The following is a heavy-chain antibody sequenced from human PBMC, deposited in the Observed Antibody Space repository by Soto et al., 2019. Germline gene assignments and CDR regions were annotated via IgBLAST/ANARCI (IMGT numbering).Heavy chain of an antibody. CDR2: ISSSSSTI. J-gene: IGHJ4*02. Sequence: EVQLVESGGGLVQPGGSLRLSCAASGFAFSSYSMNWVRQAPRKWLEWVSYISSSSSTIYYADSVKGRFTISRDNAKNSLYLQMNSLRDEDTAVYYCARAIGGVEWELPSDYWGQGTLVTVSS. CDR1: GFAFSSYS. V-gene: IGHV3-48*02. CDR3: ARAIGGVEWELPSDY. D-gene: IGHD1-26*01.